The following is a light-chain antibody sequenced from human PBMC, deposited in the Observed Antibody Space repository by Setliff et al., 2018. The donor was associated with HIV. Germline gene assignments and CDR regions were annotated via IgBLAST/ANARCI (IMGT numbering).Light chain of an antibody. J-gene: IGLJ1*01. V-gene: IGLV1-44*01. CDR1: SSNIGSNT. CDR2: SNN. CDR3: AAWDDSLNGLYV. Sequence: SVLTQPPSASGTPGQRVTISCSGSSSNIGSNTVNWYQQVPRTAPKLLIYSNNQRPSGVPDRFSGSKSGTSASLAISGLQSEDEADYYCAAWDDSLNGLYVFGTGTKVTVL.